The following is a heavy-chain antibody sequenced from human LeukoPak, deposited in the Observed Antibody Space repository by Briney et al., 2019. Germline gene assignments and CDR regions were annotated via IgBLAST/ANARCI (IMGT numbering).Heavy chain of an antibody. CDR2: INPNSGGT. CDR1: GYTFTGYD. D-gene: IGHD1-1*01. J-gene: IGHJ6*03. V-gene: IGHV1-2*02. CDR3: ARWALTTYYYYYYMDV. Sequence: ASVKVSCKASGYTFTGYDMHWVRQAPGQGLEWMGWINPNSGGTNYAQKFQGRVTMTRDTSISTAYMELSRLRSDDTAVYYCARWALTTYYYYYYMDVWGKGTTVTVSS.